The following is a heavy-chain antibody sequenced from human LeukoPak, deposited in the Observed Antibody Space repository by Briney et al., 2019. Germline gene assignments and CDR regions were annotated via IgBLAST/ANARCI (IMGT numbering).Heavy chain of an antibody. CDR2: IIPNLGIA. J-gene: IGHJ4*02. V-gene: IGHV1-69*04. CDR1: GGTFSSYA. CDR3: ARDRGSRRGVHFDY. D-gene: IGHD3-10*01. Sequence: ASVKVPCKASGGTFSSYAISWVRQAPGQGFEWMRRIIPNLGIANYAQKFQGRVTITADKSTSTAYMELSSLRSEDTAVYYCARDRGSRRGVHFDYWGQGTLVTVSS.